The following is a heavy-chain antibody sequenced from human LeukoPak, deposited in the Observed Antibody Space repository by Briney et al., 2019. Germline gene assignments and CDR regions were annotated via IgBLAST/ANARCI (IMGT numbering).Heavy chain of an antibody. CDR1: GGTFTSYA. CDR2: IIPIFGTA. Sequence: ASVKVSCKASGGTFTSYAISWVRQAPGQGLEWMGGIIPIFGTANYAQKFQGRVTITTDESTSTAYLELMSLRAEDTAVYYCARGVDGITMVREFDPWGQGTLVTVSS. CDR3: ARGVDGITMVREFDP. D-gene: IGHD3-10*01. J-gene: IGHJ5*02. V-gene: IGHV1-69*05.